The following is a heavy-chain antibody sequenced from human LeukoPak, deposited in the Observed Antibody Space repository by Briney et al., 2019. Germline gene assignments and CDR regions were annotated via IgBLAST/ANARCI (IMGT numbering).Heavy chain of an antibody. CDR1: GYTFTSYY. CDR2: INPNSGGT. CDR3: ARGGYYGSGNDFRFDP. V-gene: IGHV1-2*02. D-gene: IGHD3-10*01. Sequence: ASVKVSCKASGYTFTSYYMHWVRQAPGQGLEWMGWINPNSGGTNYAQKFQGRVTMTRDTSISTAYMELSRLRSDDTAVYYCARGGYYGSGNDFRFDPWGQGTLVTVSS. J-gene: IGHJ5*02.